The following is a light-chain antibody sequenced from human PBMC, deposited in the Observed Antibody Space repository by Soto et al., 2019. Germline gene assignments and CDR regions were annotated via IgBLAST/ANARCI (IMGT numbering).Light chain of an antibody. V-gene: IGKV3-11*01. CDR3: QQRGNWPLS. CDR2: DAS. Sequence: EIVLTQSPATLSLSPGERATLSCRASQSVSRYLAWYQQKPGQAPRLLIYDASNRATGIPARFSGRGSGTEFTLTISLLEPEDFAVYYCQQRGNWPLSFGGGTKVEIK. J-gene: IGKJ4*01. CDR1: QSVSRY.